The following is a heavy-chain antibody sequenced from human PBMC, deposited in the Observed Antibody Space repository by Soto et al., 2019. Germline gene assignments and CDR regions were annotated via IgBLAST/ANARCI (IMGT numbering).Heavy chain of an antibody. Sequence: SETLSLTCAVSGGSISSSNWWSWVRQPPGKGLEWIGEIYHSGSTNYNPSLKSRVTISVDTSKNQFSLKLSSVTAADTAVYYCARRLYYDSSGFEGGGMDVWGQGTTVTV. CDR1: GGSISSSNW. V-gene: IGHV4-4*02. D-gene: IGHD3-22*01. J-gene: IGHJ6*02. CDR3: ARRLYYDSSGFEGGGMDV. CDR2: IYHSGST.